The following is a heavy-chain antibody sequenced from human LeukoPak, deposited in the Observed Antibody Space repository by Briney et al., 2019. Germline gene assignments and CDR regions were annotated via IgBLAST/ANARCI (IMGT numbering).Heavy chain of an antibody. CDR1: GFTFSSYA. CDR2: ILYDGSNK. Sequence: GGSLRLSCAASGFTFSSYAMHWVRQAPGEGLEWVAVILYDGSNKYYADSVKGRFTLSRDNSKNTLYLQMNSLRSEDTAVYYCARDRRPVTSTIVGSVFGAFDIWGQGTVVTVSS. D-gene: IGHD4-11*01. J-gene: IGHJ3*02. V-gene: IGHV3-30*04. CDR3: ARDRRPVTSTIVGSVFGAFDI.